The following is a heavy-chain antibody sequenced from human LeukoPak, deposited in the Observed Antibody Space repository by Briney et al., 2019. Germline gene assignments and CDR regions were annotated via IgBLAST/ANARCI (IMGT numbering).Heavy chain of an antibody. CDR3: ARDRPGSYSITDAFDI. V-gene: IGHV3-30-3*01. CDR1: GFTFSGHA. Sequence: GSSLRLSCAASGFTFSGHAMHWVRQAPGKGLEWVAVISYDGSNKYYADSVKGRFTISRDNSNKTLYLHINSLRVEDTAVHYCARDRPGSYSITDAFDIWGQGTMVTVSS. D-gene: IGHD1-26*01. CDR2: ISYDGSNK. J-gene: IGHJ3*02.